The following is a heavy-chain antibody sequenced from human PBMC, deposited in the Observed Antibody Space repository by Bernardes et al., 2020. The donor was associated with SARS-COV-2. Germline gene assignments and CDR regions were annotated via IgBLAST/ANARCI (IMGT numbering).Heavy chain of an antibody. CDR2: ITHSGST. Sequence: SETLSLTCAVYGVSFTGYYWSWIRQSPEKGLEWIGEITHSGSTKYNPSLKSRVTITADSSKNQFSLKVASATAADTAVYYCARGPPGYDDSSGPDAFDIWGKGTVVTVSS. D-gene: IGHD3-22*01. J-gene: IGHJ3*02. CDR3: ARGPPGYDDSSGPDAFDI. CDR1: GVSFTGYY. V-gene: IGHV4-34*01.